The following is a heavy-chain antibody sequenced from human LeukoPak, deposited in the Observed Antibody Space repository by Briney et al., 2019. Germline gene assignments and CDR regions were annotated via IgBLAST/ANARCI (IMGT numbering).Heavy chain of an antibody. J-gene: IGHJ6*02. CDR1: GESISSGNYY. Sequence: SETLSLTCNVSGESISSGNYYWTWIRQPAGKGLEWIGRIHSSGFANYNRSLKSRVTISRDTSKNQLSLKVSSVTAADTAVYFCVSSRVATPPCNYGMDVWGQGTTVVVSS. CDR2: IHSSGFA. CDR3: VSSRVATPPCNYGMDV. V-gene: IGHV4-61*02. D-gene: IGHD3-3*01.